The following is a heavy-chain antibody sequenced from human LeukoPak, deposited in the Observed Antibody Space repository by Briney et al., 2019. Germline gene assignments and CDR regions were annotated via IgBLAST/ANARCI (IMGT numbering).Heavy chain of an antibody. CDR2: IYYSGST. D-gene: IGHD1-26*01. V-gene: IGHV4-59*12. CDR1: GGSISSYY. Sequence: SETLSLTCTVSGGSISSYYWSWIRQPPGKGLEWIGYIYYSGSTNYNPSLKSRVTISVDTSKNQFSLKLSSVTAADTAVYYCARCSRELLDFDVFDIWGQGTMVTVSS. CDR3: ARCSRELLDFDVFDI. J-gene: IGHJ3*02.